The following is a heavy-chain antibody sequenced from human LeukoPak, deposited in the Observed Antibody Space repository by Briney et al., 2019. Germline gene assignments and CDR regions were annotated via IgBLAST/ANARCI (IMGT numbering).Heavy chain of an antibody. Sequence: PGRSLRLSCAASGFTFSTYAMHWVRQAPGKGLEWVAVISYDGSNKYYADSVKGRFTISRDNSMNTLYLQMNSLRAEDTAVYYCARDLKADGYNYDYFDYWGQGTLVTVSS. CDR3: ARDLKADGYNYDYFDY. V-gene: IGHV3-30-3*01. CDR1: GFTFSTYA. D-gene: IGHD5-24*01. CDR2: ISYDGSNK. J-gene: IGHJ4*02.